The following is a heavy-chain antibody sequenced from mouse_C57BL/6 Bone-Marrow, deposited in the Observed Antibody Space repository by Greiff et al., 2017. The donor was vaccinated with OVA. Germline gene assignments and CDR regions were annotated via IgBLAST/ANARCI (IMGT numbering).Heavy chain of an antibody. J-gene: IGHJ4*01. CDR2: IWWDDDK. Sequence: QVTLKVSGPGILQPSQTLSLTCSFSGFSLRTFGMGVGWIRQPSGKGLEWLAHIWWDDDKYYNPALKSRLTISKDTSKNQVFLKIANVDTADTATYYCARTYDGRDYYAMDYWGQGTSVTVSS. D-gene: IGHD2-3*01. V-gene: IGHV8-8*01. CDR3: ARTYDGRDYYAMDY. CDR1: GFSLRTFGMG.